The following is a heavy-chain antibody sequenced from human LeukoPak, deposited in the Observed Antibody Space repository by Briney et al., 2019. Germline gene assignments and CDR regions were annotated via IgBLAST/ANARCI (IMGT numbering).Heavy chain of an antibody. V-gene: IGHV1-2*02. CDR3: ARGDGYKGGYWFDP. Sequence: ASVKVSCKASGYTFTGYYMHWVRQAPGQGLEWMGWINPNSGGTNYAQKLQGRVTMTTDTSTSTAYMELRSLRSDDTAVYYCARGDGYKGGYWFDPWGQGTLVTVSS. CDR2: INPNSGGT. CDR1: GYTFTGYY. J-gene: IGHJ5*02. D-gene: IGHD5-24*01.